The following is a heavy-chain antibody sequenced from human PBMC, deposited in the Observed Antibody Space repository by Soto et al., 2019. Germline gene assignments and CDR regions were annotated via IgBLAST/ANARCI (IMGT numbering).Heavy chain of an antibody. D-gene: IGHD6-13*01. V-gene: IGHV3-7*01. Sequence: GGSLRLSCAASGFTFSSYWMSWVRQAPGKGLEWVANIKQDGSEKYYVDSVKGRFTISRDNAKNSLYLQMNSLRAEDTAVYYCARGRQQLVPDAFDIWGQGIMVTVSS. CDR3: ARGRQQLVPDAFDI. CDR2: IKQDGSEK. J-gene: IGHJ3*02. CDR1: GFTFSSYW.